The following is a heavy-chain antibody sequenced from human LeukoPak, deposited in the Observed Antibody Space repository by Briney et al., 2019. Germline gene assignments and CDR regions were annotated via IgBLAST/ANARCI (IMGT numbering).Heavy chain of an antibody. CDR1: GGSISSYY. Sequence: SETLSLTCTVSGGSISSYYWSWIRQPAGKGLEWIGRIYTSGSTNYNPSLKSRVTMSVDTSRNLFSLKLSSVTAADTAVYCCANSGRVFDAFDIWGQGTMVTVSS. J-gene: IGHJ3*02. CDR3: ANSGRVFDAFDI. V-gene: IGHV4-4*07. CDR2: IYTSGST.